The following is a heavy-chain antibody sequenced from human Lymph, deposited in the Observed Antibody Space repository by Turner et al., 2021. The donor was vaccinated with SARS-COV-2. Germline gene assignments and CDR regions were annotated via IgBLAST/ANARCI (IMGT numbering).Heavy chain of an antibody. V-gene: IGHV3-15*01. Sequence: EVQLVESGGGLVKPGGSLRLSWTASGFTFSNAWMTWVRQAPGNGLERVGRNKTKTDGGTTDYAAPVKGRFTISRDESKNTLYLQMDSLKTEDTAVYYCTTHSAPDYWGQGTLVTVSS. D-gene: IGHD6-13*01. CDR3: TTHSAPDY. CDR2: NKTKTDGGTT. CDR1: GFTFSNAW. J-gene: IGHJ4*02.